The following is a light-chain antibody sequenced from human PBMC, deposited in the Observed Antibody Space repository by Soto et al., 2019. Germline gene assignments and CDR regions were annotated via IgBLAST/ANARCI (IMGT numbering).Light chain of an antibody. Sequence: AIQLTQSPSSLSASVGDRVTVTCRASQGISSALAWYQQKPGTAPNLLIYDASSLESGVPSRFSGSGSGTDFTLTISSLQPEDFATCYCQQFNSYPVTFGQGTRLEIK. CDR3: QQFNSYPVT. J-gene: IGKJ5*01. CDR1: QGISSA. CDR2: DAS. V-gene: IGKV1-13*02.